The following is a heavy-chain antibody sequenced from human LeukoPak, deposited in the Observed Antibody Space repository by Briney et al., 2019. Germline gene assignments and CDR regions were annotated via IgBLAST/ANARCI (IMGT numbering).Heavy chain of an antibody. D-gene: IGHD3-10*01. CDR3: ARAYGSGFLPDAFDI. V-gene: IGHV1-46*01. Sequence: ASVKVSCKASGYTFTSYYMHWVRQAPGQGLEWMGIINPSGGSTSYAQKFQGRVTMTRDTSTSTVYMELSSLRSEDTAVYYCARAYGSGFLPDAFDIWGQGTMVTVSS. CDR1: GYTFTSYY. J-gene: IGHJ3*02. CDR2: INPSGGST.